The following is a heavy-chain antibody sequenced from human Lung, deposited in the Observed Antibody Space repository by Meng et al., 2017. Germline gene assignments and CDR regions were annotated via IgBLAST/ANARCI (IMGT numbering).Heavy chain of an antibody. V-gene: IGHV4-34*01. J-gene: IGHJ4*02. Sequence: QVQLQQWGAGLLKPSDTLSLTCVVSGGSFSDYYWSWIRHPPGKGLEWIGEINHSGSTNYNPSLESRATISVDTSQNNLSLKLSSVTAADSAVYYCARGPTTMAHDFDYWGQGTLVTVSS. CDR2: INHSGST. CDR3: ARGPTTMAHDFDY. D-gene: IGHD4-11*01. CDR1: GGSFSDYY.